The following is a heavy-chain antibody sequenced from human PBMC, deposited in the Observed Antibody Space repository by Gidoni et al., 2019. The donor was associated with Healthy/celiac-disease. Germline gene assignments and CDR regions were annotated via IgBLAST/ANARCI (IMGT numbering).Heavy chain of an antibody. Sequence: QVQLQQWGAGLLKPSETLSLTCAVYGGSFSGYYWSWIRQHPGKGLEWIGEINHSGSTNYNPSLKSRVTISVDTSKNQFSLKLSSVTAADTAVYYCARRFPKGRRNGMDVWGQGTTVTVSS. J-gene: IGHJ6*02. CDR3: ARRFPKGRRNGMDV. CDR1: GGSFSGYY. D-gene: IGHD3-3*01. CDR2: INHSGST. V-gene: IGHV4-34*01.